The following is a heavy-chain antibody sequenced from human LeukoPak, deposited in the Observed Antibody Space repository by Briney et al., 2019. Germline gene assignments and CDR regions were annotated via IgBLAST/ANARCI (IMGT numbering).Heavy chain of an antibody. CDR3: ARDPYSGGYGAYYYYYMDV. D-gene: IGHD6-19*01. J-gene: IGHJ6*03. Sequence: PGGSLRLSCAASGFTFSSYEMNWVRQAPGKGLEWVSYISTSGSTIYYADSVKGRFIISRDNAKNSLYLQMNSLRAEDTAVYYCARDPYSGGYGAYYYYYMDVWGKGTTVTVSS. V-gene: IGHV3-48*03. CDR2: ISTSGSTI. CDR1: GFTFSSYE.